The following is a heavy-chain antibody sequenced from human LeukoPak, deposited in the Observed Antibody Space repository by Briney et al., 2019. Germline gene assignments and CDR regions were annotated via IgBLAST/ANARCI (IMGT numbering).Heavy chain of an antibody. Sequence: SETLSLTCTVSGGSISGSSHYWGWIRQPPGKGLEWIGSIFYAGSTYYNPSLKSRVTISVDTSKNQFSLKLSSVTAADTAVYYCISHGIDYWGQGTLVTVSS. V-gene: IGHV4-39*01. CDR2: IFYAGST. CDR1: GGSISGSSHY. J-gene: IGHJ4*02. CDR3: ISHGIDY.